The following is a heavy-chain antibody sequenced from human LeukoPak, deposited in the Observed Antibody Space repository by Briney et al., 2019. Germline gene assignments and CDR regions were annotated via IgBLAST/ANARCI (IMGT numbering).Heavy chain of an antibody. CDR1: GGSISSYY. J-gene: IGHJ4*02. CDR2: IYTSGST. V-gene: IGHV4-4*07. Sequence: SETLSLTCTVSGGSISSYYWSWIRQPAGKGLEWIGRIYTSGSTNYNPSLKSRVTMSVDTSKNQFSLKLSSVTAADTAVYYCARRSSSWPSGGFDYWGQGTLVTVSS. CDR3: ARRSSSWPSGGFDY. D-gene: IGHD6-13*01.